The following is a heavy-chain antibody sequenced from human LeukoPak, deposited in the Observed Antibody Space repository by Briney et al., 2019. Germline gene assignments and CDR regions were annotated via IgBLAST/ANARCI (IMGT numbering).Heavy chain of an antibody. CDR2: IRYDGSIK. D-gene: IGHD3-3*01. J-gene: IGHJ5*02. Sequence: PGGSLRLSCAASGFTFSSYGMHWVRQAPGKGLEWVAFIRYDGSIKSYADFVKGRFTVSRDNSKNTLYLHMNSLRAEDTAVYYCAKAVTVRSPSPNWFDPWGQGTLVTVSS. CDR3: AKAVTVRSPSPNWFDP. V-gene: IGHV3-30*02. CDR1: GFTFSSYG.